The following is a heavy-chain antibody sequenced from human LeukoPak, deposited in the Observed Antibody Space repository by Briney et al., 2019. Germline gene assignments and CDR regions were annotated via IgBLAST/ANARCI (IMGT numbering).Heavy chain of an antibody. J-gene: IGHJ3*02. CDR3: ARWGISSRDAFDI. V-gene: IGHV4-39*01. CDR1: GGSISSYY. D-gene: IGHD3-16*01. Sequence: PSETLSLTCTVSGGSISSYYWGWIRQPPGKGLEWIGSIYYSGSTYYNPSLKSRVTISVDTSKNQFSLKLSSVTAADTAVYYCARWGISSRDAFDIWGQGTMVTVSS. CDR2: IYYSGST.